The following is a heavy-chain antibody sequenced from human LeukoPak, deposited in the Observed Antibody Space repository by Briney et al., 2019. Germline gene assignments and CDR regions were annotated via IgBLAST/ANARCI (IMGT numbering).Heavy chain of an antibody. CDR2: INPNSGGT. D-gene: IGHD3-22*01. CDR1: GYTFTGYY. Sequence: GASVKVSCKASGYTFTGYYMHWVRQAPGQGLEWMGWINPNSGGTNYAQKFQGRVTMTRDTSISTAYMELSRLRSDDTAVYYCARGSYYYDSSGPNYYYYMDVWGKGTTVTVSS. V-gene: IGHV1-2*02. CDR3: ARGSYYYDSSGPNYYYYMDV. J-gene: IGHJ6*03.